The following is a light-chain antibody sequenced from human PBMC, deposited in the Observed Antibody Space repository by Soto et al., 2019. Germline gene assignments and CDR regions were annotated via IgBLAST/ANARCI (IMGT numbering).Light chain of an antibody. CDR3: QQYGSSPFT. CDR1: QSVSSSY. V-gene: IGKV3-20*01. J-gene: IGKJ4*01. CDR2: GAS. Sequence: EIVLTQSPGTLSLSPGERATLSCRASQSVSSSYLAWYQQKPGQAPRLPIYGASSRATGIPDRFSGSGSGTDFTLTISRLEPEDFAVYYCQQYGSSPFTFGGGTRWIS.